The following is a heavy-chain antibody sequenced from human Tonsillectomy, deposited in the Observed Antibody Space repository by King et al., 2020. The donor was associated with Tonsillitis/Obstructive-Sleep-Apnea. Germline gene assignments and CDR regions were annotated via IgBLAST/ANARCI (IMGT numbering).Heavy chain of an antibody. D-gene: IGHD3-22*01. Sequence: VQLQQWGAGLLKPSETLSLTCAVYGGSFSGYYWSWIRQPPGKGLEWIGEINHSGSTNYNPSLKSRVTISVDTSKNQFSLKLSSVTAADTAVYYCARGEHYYDSSGYLLSLFDYWGQGTLVTVSS. CDR2: INHSGST. V-gene: IGHV4-34*01. CDR1: GGSFSGYY. CDR3: ARGEHYYDSSGYLLSLFDY. J-gene: IGHJ4*02.